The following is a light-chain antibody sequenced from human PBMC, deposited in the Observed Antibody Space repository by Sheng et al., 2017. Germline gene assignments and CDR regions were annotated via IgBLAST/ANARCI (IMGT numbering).Light chain of an antibody. Sequence: QSALTQPASVSGSPGQSITISCSGTSSDVGGYKYVSWYQQHPDRAPKLLIYDVSKRPSGVSIRFSGSKSGNTASLTISGLQAEDEADYYCSSYTSISSDVLFGGGTKLTVL. V-gene: IGLV2-14*03. CDR3: SSYTSISSDVL. CDR2: DVS. J-gene: IGLJ2*01. CDR1: SSDVGGYKY.